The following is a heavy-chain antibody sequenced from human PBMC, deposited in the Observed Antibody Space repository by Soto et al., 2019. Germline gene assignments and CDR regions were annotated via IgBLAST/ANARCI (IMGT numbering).Heavy chain of an antibody. Sequence: QVQLVESGGGVVQPGRPLRLSCATSGFLFSSHGYHWVRQAPGKGLEWVGAIWNDGSKIYYADSVKGRFTISRDDSKNTQNLQINSLRAADTSVYHCARDDGRTVLNFWGQGTLVTVSS. CDR1: GFLFSSHG. D-gene: IGHD1-1*01. CDR2: IWNDGSKI. CDR3: ARDDGRTVLNF. J-gene: IGHJ4*02. V-gene: IGHV3-33*01.